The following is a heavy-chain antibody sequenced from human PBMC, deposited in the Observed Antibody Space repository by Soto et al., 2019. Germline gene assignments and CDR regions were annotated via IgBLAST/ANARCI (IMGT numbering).Heavy chain of an antibody. Sequence: QLQLVQSGAEVKKPGSSVKVSCKSSGGSFSTYGLSWVRQAPGQGLEWMGGIIPIFASTNYAQKFEGRFTIAADESTNTAYMELRSLKSEDPAIYYCSRGREENFVVILSNYYGMDVWGQGTAVTVS. CDR3: SRGREENFVVILSNYYGMDV. CDR1: GGSFSTYG. D-gene: IGHD3-16*01. J-gene: IGHJ6*02. CDR2: IIPIFAST. V-gene: IGHV1-69*01.